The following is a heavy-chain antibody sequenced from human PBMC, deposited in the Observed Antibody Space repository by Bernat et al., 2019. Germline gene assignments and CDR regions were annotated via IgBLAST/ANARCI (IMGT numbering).Heavy chain of an antibody. Sequence: EVQLVESGGGLVEPGGSLRLSCAASGFSFSNAWMSWVRQAPGKGLEWVGRIKSKSDGGTTDYATPVKGRFTISRDDSENTLYLQMNSLKTEDTAVYHCTTDKPSGSRYGAYGWGQGTLVTVSS. V-gene: IGHV3-15*01. CDR2: IKSKSDGGTT. J-gene: IGHJ4*02. CDR3: TTDKPSGSRYGAYG. CDR1: GFSFSNAW. D-gene: IGHD4-17*01.